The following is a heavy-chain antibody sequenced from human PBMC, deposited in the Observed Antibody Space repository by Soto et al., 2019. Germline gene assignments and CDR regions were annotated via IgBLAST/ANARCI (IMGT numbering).Heavy chain of an antibody. J-gene: IGHJ6*04. V-gene: IGHV1-2*04. D-gene: IGHD6-13*01. Sequence: QVQLVQSGAEVKKPGASVKVSCKASGYTFTGYYMQWVRQAPGQGLEWMGWINPNSGGTNYAQKFQGWVTMTRDTSISTAYMELSRLRSDDTAVYYCARDPSGAAAADGMDVWGKGTTVTVSS. CDR1: GYTFTGYY. CDR2: INPNSGGT. CDR3: ARDPSGAAAADGMDV.